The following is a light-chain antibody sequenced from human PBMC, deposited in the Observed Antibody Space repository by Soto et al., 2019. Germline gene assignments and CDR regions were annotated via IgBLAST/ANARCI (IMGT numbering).Light chain of an antibody. CDR2: TNN. V-gene: IGLV1-44*01. J-gene: IGLJ1*01. Sequence: QSVLTQPPSVSGTPGQRVTISCSGGTSNIASHSVNWYQHLPGTAPKLLIITNNQRPSGVPDRFSGYKSGSSASLVISGLQAEDEAVYYCATWDDSLKGVFGTGTKLTVL. CDR3: ATWDDSLKGV. CDR1: TSNIASHS.